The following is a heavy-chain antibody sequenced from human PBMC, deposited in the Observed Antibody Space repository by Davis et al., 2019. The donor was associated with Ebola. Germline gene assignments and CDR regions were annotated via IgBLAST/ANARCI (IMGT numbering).Heavy chain of an antibody. J-gene: IGHJ4*02. CDR2: IYYSGST. Sequence: SETLSLTCTVSGGSISSSSYYWGWIRQPPGKGLEWIGSIYYSGSTYYNPSLKSRVTISVDTSKNQFSLKLSSVTAADTAVYYCARSMVAMMGFDYWGQGTLVTVSS. CDR1: GGSISSSSYY. V-gene: IGHV4-39*01. CDR3: ARSMVAMMGFDY. D-gene: IGHD4/OR15-4a*01.